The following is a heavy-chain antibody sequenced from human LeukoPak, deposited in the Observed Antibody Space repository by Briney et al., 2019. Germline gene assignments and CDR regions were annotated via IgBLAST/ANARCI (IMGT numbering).Heavy chain of an antibody. V-gene: IGHV5-51*01. Sequence: GESLNITCQGSGYSITFYSIGWVRQMPGTGLAWMGMIYPGDSDTIYSPAFHAKATTPADTSSSTASPHWSSLKASPTAPHYIASCLSSFSEYFQHGGQGTVVSVSS. CDR3: ASCLSSFSEYFQH. J-gene: IGHJ1*01. CDR2: IYPGDSDT. CDR1: GYSITFYS. D-gene: IGHD3-16*02.